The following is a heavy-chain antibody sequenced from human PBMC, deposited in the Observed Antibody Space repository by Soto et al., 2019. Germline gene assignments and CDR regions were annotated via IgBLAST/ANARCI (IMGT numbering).Heavy chain of an antibody. J-gene: IGHJ6*02. CDR1: GGSISTYY. D-gene: IGHD1-20*01. CDR3: ARGKVTGVDYGLDV. V-gene: IGHV4-4*07. CDR2: IYTSGGT. Sequence: KPSETLSLTCTVSGGSISTYYWSWIRQPAGKGLEWIGRIYTSGGTNYSPSLKSRVTLSRDTSKKQFFLNLSSVTAADTAVYYCARGKVTGVDYGLDVWGQGTTVTVSS.